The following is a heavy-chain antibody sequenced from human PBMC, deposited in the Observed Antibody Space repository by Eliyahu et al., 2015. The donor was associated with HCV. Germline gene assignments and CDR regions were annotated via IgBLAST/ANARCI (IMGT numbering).Heavy chain of an antibody. CDR1: GGSISSSSYY. J-gene: IGHJ3*02. CDR2: IYYSGST. D-gene: IGHD6-19*01. V-gene: IGHV4-39*01. Sequence: QLQLQESGPGLVKPSETLSLTCTVSGGSISSSSYYWGWIRQPPGKGLEWIGSIYYSGSTYYNPSLESRVTISVDTSKNQFSLKVSSVTAADTAVYYCARQAAGSSGWYSRLGAFDIWGQGTMVTVSS. CDR3: ARQAAGSSGWYSRLGAFDI.